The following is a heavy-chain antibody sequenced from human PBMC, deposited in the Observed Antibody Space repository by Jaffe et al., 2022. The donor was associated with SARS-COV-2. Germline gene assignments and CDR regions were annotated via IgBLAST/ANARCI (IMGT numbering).Heavy chain of an antibody. J-gene: IGHJ6*02. CDR3: ARVYDWNYEAYYYGMDV. CDR2: ISYDGSNK. CDR1: GFTFSSYA. V-gene: IGHV3-30-3*01. Sequence: QVQLVESGGGVVQPGRSLRLSCAASGFTFSSYAMHWVRQAPGKGLEWVAVISYDGSNKYYADSVKGRFTISRDNSKNTLYLQMNSLRAEDTAVYYCARVYDWNYEAYYYGMDVWGQGTTVTVSS. D-gene: IGHD1-7*01.